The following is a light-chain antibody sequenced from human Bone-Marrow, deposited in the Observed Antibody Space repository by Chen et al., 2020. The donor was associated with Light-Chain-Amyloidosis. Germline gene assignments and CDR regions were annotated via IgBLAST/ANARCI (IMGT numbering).Light chain of an antibody. CDR3: SSYTITNTLV. CDR1: SSDVGDDNH. J-gene: IGLJ1*01. V-gene: IGLV2-14*01. CDR2: EVT. Sequence: QSALPQPAAVSGSPGPSITIPCTGTSSDVGDDNHVSWYQQHPDKAPKLMIYEVTNRPSWVPDRFSGSKSDNTASLTISGLQTEDEADYFCSSYTITNTLVFGSGTRVTVL.